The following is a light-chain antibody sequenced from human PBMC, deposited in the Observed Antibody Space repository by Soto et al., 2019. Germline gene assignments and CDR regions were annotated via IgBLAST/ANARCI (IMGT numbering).Light chain of an antibody. J-gene: IGKJ4*01. CDR2: DAS. CDR1: QSVSSY. CDR3: HHRSNWPLT. V-gene: IGKV3-11*01. Sequence: EIVLTQSPATLSLSPGERATLSCRASQSVSSYLAWYQQKPGQAPRLLIYDASSRATGIPARFSGSGSGTDFILTISSLEPEDFAVYYCHHRSNWPLTFGGGTKVEIK.